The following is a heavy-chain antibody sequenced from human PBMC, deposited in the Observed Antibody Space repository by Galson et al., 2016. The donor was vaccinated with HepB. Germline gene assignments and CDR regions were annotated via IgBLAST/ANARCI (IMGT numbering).Heavy chain of an antibody. J-gene: IGHJ4*02. V-gene: IGHV3-23*01. Sequence: SLGLSCAASGLTFSNYAISWVRQDPGTGLEWVSGIRGCVGSTYYADSAKGRFTISRDNSKNTLFLQMHSLRAEDTAVYYCAKDEGWAAAGRYYFDYWGQGTLVTVSS. CDR3: AKDEGWAAAGRYYFDY. CDR1: GLTFSNYA. D-gene: IGHD6-13*01. CDR2: IRGCVGST.